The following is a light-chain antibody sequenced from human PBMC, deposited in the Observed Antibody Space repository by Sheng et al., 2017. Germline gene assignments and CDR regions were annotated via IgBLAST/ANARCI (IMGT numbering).Light chain of an antibody. V-gene: IGKV1-6*01. J-gene: IGKJ2*01. Sequence: IQMTQSPSSLSASVGDRVTITCRASQSSRSYLSWYQQKPGKAPKLLIYSASSLQSGVPSRFSGSGSGPDFTLTISSLQPEDFATYFCLQDYRYPYTFGQGTKLEIK. CDR2: SAS. CDR1: QSSRSY. CDR3: LQDYRYPYT.